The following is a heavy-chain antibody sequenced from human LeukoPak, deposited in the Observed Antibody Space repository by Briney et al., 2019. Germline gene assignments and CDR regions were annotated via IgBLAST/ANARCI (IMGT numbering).Heavy chain of an antibody. V-gene: IGHV4-31*03. D-gene: IGHD3-16*01. CDR1: GGSISSGGYY. Sequence: SSETLSLTCTVSGGSISSGGYYWSWIRQHPGKGLEWIGYIYYSGSTYYNPSLKSRVTISVDTSKNQFSLKLSSVTAADTAVYYCARARRPLLGAYFDYWGQGTLVTVSS. J-gene: IGHJ4*02. CDR3: ARARRPLLGAYFDY. CDR2: IYYSGST.